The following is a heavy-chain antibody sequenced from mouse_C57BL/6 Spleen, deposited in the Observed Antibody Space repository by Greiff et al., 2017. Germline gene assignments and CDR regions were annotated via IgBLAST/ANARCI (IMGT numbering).Heavy chain of an antibody. J-gene: IGHJ1*03. CDR3: ARGGWFPYWYFDV. CDR2: IHPNSGST. Sequence: QVHVNQPGAELVKPGASVKLSCKASGYTFTSYWMHWVKQRPGQGLEWIGMIHPNSGSTNYNEKFKRKATLTVDKSASTAYMQLSSLTSDDSAVSYCARGGWFPYWYFDVWGTGTTVTVSS. CDR1: GYTFTSYW. D-gene: IGHD2-3*01. V-gene: IGHV1-64*01.